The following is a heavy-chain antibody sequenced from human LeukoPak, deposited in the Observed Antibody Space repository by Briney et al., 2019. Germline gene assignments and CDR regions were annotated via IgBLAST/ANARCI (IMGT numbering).Heavy chain of an antibody. CDR2: IYTSGST. Sequence: SETLSLTCPVTGGSISSGSYYWSWIRQPAGKGLEWFGRIYTSGSTNYNPSHKSRVTISVDTSKNQFSRKLSTVTAADTAVYYCARVRYDSSGYYYYYYMDVWGKGTTVTVSS. CDR1: GGSISSGSYY. V-gene: IGHV4-61*02. J-gene: IGHJ6*03. CDR3: ARVRYDSSGYYYYYYMDV. D-gene: IGHD3-22*01.